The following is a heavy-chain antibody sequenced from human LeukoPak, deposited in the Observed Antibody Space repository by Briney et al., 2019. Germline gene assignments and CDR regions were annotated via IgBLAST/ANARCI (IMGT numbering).Heavy chain of an antibody. J-gene: IGHJ4*02. Sequence: GGSLRLSCAASGFTFSSYSMNWVRQAPGKGLEWVSSISSSSSYIYYADSVKGRFTISRDNAKNSLYLQMNSLRAEDTAVYYCARPVDTAMAPDYWGQGTLVTVSS. CDR1: GFTFSSYS. V-gene: IGHV3-21*01. CDR2: ISSSSSYI. CDR3: ARPVDTAMAPDY. D-gene: IGHD5-18*01.